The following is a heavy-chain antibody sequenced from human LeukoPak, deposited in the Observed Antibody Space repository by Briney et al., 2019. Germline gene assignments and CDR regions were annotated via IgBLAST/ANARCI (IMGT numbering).Heavy chain of an antibody. Sequence: ETLSLTCAVYGGSFSGYYWSWIRQAPGKGLEWVSAISGSGGSTYYADSVKGRFTISRDNSKNTLYLQMNSLRAEDTAVYYCAKPRRQWLANDAFDIWGQGTMVTVSS. V-gene: IGHV3-23*01. CDR3: AKPRRQWLANDAFDI. D-gene: IGHD6-19*01. CDR1: GGSFSGYY. CDR2: ISGSGGST. J-gene: IGHJ3*02.